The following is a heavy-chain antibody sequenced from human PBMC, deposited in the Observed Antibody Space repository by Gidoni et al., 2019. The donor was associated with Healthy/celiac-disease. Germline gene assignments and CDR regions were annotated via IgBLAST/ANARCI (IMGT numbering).Heavy chain of an antibody. D-gene: IGHD6-13*01. CDR3: AGSIAAAGRVMDV. J-gene: IGHJ6*02. CDR1: GGSIRSSNW. Sequence: QAQLQESGPGLVKPSGSLSLTCAVSGGSIRSSNWWSWVRLPPGKGLEWTGEIYHSGSTNYNPSLKSRVTISVDKSKNQFSLKLSSVTAADTAVYYCAGSIAAAGRVMDVWGQGTTVTVSS. CDR2: IYHSGST. V-gene: IGHV4-4*02.